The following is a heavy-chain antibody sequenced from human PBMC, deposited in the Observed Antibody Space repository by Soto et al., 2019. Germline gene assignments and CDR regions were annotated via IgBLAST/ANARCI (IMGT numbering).Heavy chain of an antibody. CDR3: AKGHPAGSCYSGLDC. V-gene: IGHV3-23*01. CDR2: ISGSGDTT. J-gene: IGHJ4*02. CDR1: GFTFSTWA. Sequence: GGSLRIPCSASGFTFSTWAMTWVRQAPGKGLEWVLCISGSGDTTYYAGSVRGRFTISRDTSKSTVYLQMNRLRADDTAVYYCAKGHPAGSCYSGLDCWGQRTLVTVSS. D-gene: IGHD2-15*01.